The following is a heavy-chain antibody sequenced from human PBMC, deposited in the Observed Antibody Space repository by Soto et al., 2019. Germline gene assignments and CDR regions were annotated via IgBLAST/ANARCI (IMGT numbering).Heavy chain of an antibody. CDR2: IIPICGTA. CDR1: GGTFSRHA. D-gene: IGHD3-22*01. Sequence: QVQLVQSGAEVRKPGSSVKVSCKASGGTFSRHAISWVRQAPGQGLEWMGGIIPICGTANHAQKFQGRVTIIADESTSTEYMELSSLRSEDTAMYYCARGWGYDSNAYYYAYWGQGTLVIVSS. V-gene: IGHV1-69*01. CDR3: ARGWGYDSNAYYYAY. J-gene: IGHJ4*02.